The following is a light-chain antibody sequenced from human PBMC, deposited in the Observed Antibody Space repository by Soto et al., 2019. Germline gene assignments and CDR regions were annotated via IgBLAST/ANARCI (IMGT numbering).Light chain of an antibody. V-gene: IGKV1-39*01. Sequence: DIQMTQSPSSLSASVGDEVTITCRASQNIMTYLNWYQLKPGKPPRLLIYAASSLQSGVPSIFSGSGSGTDFTLTISSLQPEDFATYSCQQSYNSPQTFGRGTKLEIK. CDR3: QQSYNSPQT. CDR2: AAS. J-gene: IGKJ1*01. CDR1: QNIMTY.